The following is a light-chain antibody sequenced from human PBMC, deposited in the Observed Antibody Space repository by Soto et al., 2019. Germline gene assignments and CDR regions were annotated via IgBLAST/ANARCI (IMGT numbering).Light chain of an antibody. CDR3: GTWDSHVV. CDR1: SSNIGNNY. J-gene: IGLJ2*01. Sequence: QSVLTQPPSVSAAPGQKVTISCSGSSSNIGNNYVSWYQQLPGTAPKLLIYDNNKRPSGIPDRFSGSKSGTSATLGITGLQTGDEADYYCGTWDSHVVFGGGTKVTVL. CDR2: DNN. V-gene: IGLV1-51*01.